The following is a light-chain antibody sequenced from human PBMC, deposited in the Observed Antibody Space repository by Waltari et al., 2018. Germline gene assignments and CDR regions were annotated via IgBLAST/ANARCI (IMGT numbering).Light chain of an antibody. Sequence: EIVMTQSPATLSVSPGERATLSCRASQSVSSNLAWYQQKPGQAPRLLIYGASTRAHGIPARFSGSGSGTEFTLTISSLQSEDFAVYSCQQYNNWPGTFGQGTKVEIK. CDR1: QSVSSN. J-gene: IGKJ1*01. CDR2: GAS. CDR3: QQYNNWPGT. V-gene: IGKV3-15*01.